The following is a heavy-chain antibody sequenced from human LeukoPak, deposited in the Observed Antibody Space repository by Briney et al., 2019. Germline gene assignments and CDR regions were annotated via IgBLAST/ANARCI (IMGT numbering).Heavy chain of an antibody. V-gene: IGHV4-39*01. CDR1: GDSISSSSYY. CDR3: ARHRRYTTGSEEYDY. J-gene: IGHJ4*02. CDR2: IYCSGTT. D-gene: IGHD2-8*02. Sequence: SETLSLTCTVSGDSISSSSYYWAWIRQPPGKGLEWIGSIYCSGTTYYNPSLKSRVTISVDTSKNQFSLKVSSVTAADTAVYYCARHRRYTTGSEEYDYWGQGTLVTVSS.